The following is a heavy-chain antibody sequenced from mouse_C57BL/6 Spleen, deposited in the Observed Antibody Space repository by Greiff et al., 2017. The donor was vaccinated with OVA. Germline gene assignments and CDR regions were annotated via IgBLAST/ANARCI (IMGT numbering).Heavy chain of an antibody. CDR3: AREEGLGQAWFAC. CDR1: GYTFTSYW. Sequence: VQLQQPGAELVRPGTSVKLSCKASGYTFTSYWMHWVKQRPGQGLEWIGVIDPSDSYTNYNQKFKGKATLTVDTSSSTAYMQHSSLTSEDSAGYYCAREEGLGQAWFACWGQGTLVTVSA. V-gene: IGHV1-59*01. CDR2: IDPSDSYT. J-gene: IGHJ3*01. D-gene: IGHD4-1*01.